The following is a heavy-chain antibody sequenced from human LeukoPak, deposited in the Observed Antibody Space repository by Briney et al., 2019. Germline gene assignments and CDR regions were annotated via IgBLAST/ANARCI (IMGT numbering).Heavy chain of an antibody. CDR2: IWYDGSNK. CDR3: AKGAMGDFSSGHLDY. CDR1: GFTFSSYG. Sequence: GGSLRLSCAASGFTFSSYGMHWVRQAPGKGLEWVAVIWYDGSNKYYADSVKGRFTISRDNSKNTLYLQMNSLRAEDTAVYYCAKGAMGDFSSGHLDYWGQGTLVTVSS. J-gene: IGHJ4*02. D-gene: IGHD3-3*01. V-gene: IGHV3-33*06.